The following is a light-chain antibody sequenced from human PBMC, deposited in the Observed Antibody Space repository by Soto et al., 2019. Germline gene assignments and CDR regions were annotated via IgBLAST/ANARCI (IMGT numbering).Light chain of an antibody. Sequence: DIQMTQSPSSLSGSAGDRVTITCRAIQSISSYLNWYQQKPGKDPKVLILGTSILQTGVSSRFSGSGSGTDFTLTISSLHPEEFATYDCQHSYSTPWTFGQGTKVEIK. CDR3: QHSYSTPWT. V-gene: IGKV1-39*01. J-gene: IGKJ1*01. CDR2: GTS. CDR1: QSISSY.